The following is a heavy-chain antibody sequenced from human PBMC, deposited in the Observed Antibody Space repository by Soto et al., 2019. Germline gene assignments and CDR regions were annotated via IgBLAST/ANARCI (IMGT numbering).Heavy chain of an antibody. D-gene: IGHD1-26*01. CDR3: AKDRSRGGSHYGYFDY. Sequence: GGSLRLSCAASGFTFSSYAMSWVRQAPGKGLEWVSAISGSGGSTYYADSVKGRFTISRDNSKNTLYLQMNSLRAEDTAVYYCAKDRSRGGSHYGYFDYWGQGTLVTVSS. CDR2: ISGSGGST. J-gene: IGHJ4*02. V-gene: IGHV3-23*01. CDR1: GFTFSSYA.